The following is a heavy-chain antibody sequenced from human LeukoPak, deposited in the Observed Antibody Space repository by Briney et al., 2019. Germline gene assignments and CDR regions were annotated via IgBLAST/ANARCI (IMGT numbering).Heavy chain of an antibody. CDR3: ARWATVSYYFDY. CDR2: IYTSGST. Sequence: PSETLSLTCTVSGSSISSYYWSWTRQPAGKGLEWIGRIYTSGSTNYNPSLKSRVTMSVDTSKNQFSLKLGSVTAADTAVYYCARWATVSYYFDYWGQGTLVTVSS. CDR1: GSSISSYY. D-gene: IGHD4-11*01. V-gene: IGHV4-4*07. J-gene: IGHJ4*02.